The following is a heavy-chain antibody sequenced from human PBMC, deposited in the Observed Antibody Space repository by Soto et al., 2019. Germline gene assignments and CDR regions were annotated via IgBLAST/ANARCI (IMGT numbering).Heavy chain of an antibody. J-gene: IGHJ4*02. CDR3: ARGIEDSSSWSWYFDY. Sequence: GGSLRLSCAASGFTVSSNHMSWVRQAPGKGLEWVSVIYSGGGTTYYADSVKGRFTISRDNSKNTLYLQMDSLRAEDTAVYYCARGIEDSSSWSWYFDYWGQGTLVTVSS. D-gene: IGHD6-13*01. V-gene: IGHV3-66*01. CDR2: IYSGGGTT. CDR1: GFTVSSNH.